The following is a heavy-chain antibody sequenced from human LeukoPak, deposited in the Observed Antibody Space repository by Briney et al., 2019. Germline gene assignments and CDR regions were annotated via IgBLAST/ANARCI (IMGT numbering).Heavy chain of an antibody. CDR3: AKSQDGGRLFHFDY. D-gene: IGHD1-26*01. V-gene: IGHV3-30-3*02. J-gene: IGHJ4*02. CDR1: GFTFSPYS. Sequence: GGSLRLSCAASGFTFSPYSMHWVRQAPGKGLDWVAIISKDGSIKHYADSVKGRFTISRDNSKNTLYLQMSSLRPEDTAVYFCAKSQDGGRLFHFDYWGQGTLVTVSS. CDR2: ISKDGSIK.